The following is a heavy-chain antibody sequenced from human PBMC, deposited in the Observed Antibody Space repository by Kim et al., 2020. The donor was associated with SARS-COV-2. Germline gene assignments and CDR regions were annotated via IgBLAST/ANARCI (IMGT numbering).Heavy chain of an antibody. D-gene: IGHD6-13*01. V-gene: IGHV4-34*01. CDR1: GGFFSGYY. Sequence: SETLSLICAVYGGFFSGYYWSWIRQPPGKGLEWIGEINHSGSTNYNPHLKSRVTIAVDTSKNQFSLKLSSVTAADTAVYYCARGGPRIAAAGKVDPWGQGTLVAVSS. CDR3: ARGGPRIAAAGKVDP. CDR2: INHSGST. J-gene: IGHJ5*02.